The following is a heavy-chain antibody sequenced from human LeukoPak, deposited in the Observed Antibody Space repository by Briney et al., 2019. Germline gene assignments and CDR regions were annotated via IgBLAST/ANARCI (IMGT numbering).Heavy chain of an antibody. CDR2: IYYSGTT. CDR3: ARPHGFCRGVNCYEYFDT. D-gene: IGHD2-2*03. CDR1: GGSIRSSSSY. Sequence: PSETLSLTCTVSGGSIRSSSSYWSWIRQPPGQGLEWIGSIYYSGTTYYNPSLKSRVTMSVDTPNQFSLRLSSVTAADTAVSYCARPHGFCRGVNCYEYFDTWGQGTLVTVSS. V-gene: IGHV4-39*01. J-gene: IGHJ5*02.